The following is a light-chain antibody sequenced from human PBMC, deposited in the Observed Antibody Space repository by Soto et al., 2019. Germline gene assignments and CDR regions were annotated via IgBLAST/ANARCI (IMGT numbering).Light chain of an antibody. J-gene: IGKJ1*01. CDR1: QSISAN. CDR3: QHYNNWPPWT. Sequence: EIVMTQSPSSLSASLGESATLSCRASQSISANLACYQQKPGQAPRLLIYGASIMATGIPARFSGSGSGTEFTLTISSLQSEDFAVYYCQHYNNWPPWTFGQGTKVDIK. CDR2: GAS. V-gene: IGKV3-15*01.